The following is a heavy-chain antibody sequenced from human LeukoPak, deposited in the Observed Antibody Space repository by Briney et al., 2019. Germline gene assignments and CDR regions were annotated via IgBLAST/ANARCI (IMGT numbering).Heavy chain of an antibody. D-gene: IGHD1-1*01. CDR3: ARVNINNWHSCDY. CDR2: IYHSGSP. J-gene: IGHJ4*02. V-gene: IGHV4-4*02. Sequence: GTLCLTWAVSGGSLSRYNWWGWDRMLPGKGLEWIGEIYHSGSPNYNPSLKSRVTISVEKSRNHFSLNLSSVTAADTAVYYCARVNINNWHSCDYWGQGTLVTVSS. CDR1: GGSLSRYNW.